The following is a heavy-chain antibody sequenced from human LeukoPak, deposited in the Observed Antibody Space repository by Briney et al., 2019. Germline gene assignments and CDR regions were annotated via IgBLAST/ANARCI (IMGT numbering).Heavy chain of an antibody. CDR3: AKEGAYPIITYDS. CDR2: IKGNGNEK. Sequence: GGSLRLSCAASGFTFSSYWMNWVRQAPGKGLEWVANIKGNGNEKNYVDSVRGRFSISRDNAKNSLYLQMDSLRAEDTAVYYCAKEGAYPIITYDSWGQGALVTVSS. CDR1: GFTFSSYW. D-gene: IGHD3-10*01. J-gene: IGHJ5*01. V-gene: IGHV3-7*01.